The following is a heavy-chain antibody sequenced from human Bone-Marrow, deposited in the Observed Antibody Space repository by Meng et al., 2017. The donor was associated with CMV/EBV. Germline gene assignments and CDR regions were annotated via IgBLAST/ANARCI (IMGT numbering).Heavy chain of an antibody. CDR1: GGSFSGYY. J-gene: IGHJ3*02. CDR3: ARGRGSLLGI. Sequence: ETLSLTCAVYGGSFSGYYWSWIRQAPGKGPEWVSSISTSSSYIYYADSVKGRFTISRDNAKNSLYLQMKSLRAEDTAVYYCARGRGSLLGIWGQGTMVTVSS. V-gene: IGHV3-21*01. D-gene: IGHD3-16*01. CDR2: ISTSSSYI.